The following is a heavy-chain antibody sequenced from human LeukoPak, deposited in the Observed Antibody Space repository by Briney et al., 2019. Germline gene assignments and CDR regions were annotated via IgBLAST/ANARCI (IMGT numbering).Heavy chain of an antibody. CDR3: STDYGDYASHFDY. J-gene: IGHJ4*02. CDR1: GFTFSNAW. CDR2: IKSKTDGATT. D-gene: IGHD4-17*01. Sequence: GGSLRLSCAASGFTFSNAWMSWVRQAPGKGLEWVGRIKSKTDGATTDYAAPVEGRFTISRDDSKNTLYLQMNSLETEDTAVYYCSTDYGDYASHFDYWGQGALVTVSS. V-gene: IGHV3-15*01.